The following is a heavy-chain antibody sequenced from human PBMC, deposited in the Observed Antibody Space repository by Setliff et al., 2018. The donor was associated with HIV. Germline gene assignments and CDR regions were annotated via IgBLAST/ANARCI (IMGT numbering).Heavy chain of an antibody. J-gene: IGHJ4*02. D-gene: IGHD3-9*01. CDR1: GGSISSSRYY. Sequence: PSETLSLTCTVAGGSISSSRYYWGWIRQSPGKGLEWIGSIYYSGSTHYNPSLKSRVTISVDTSKNQFSLKVSSVTAADTAVYYCARASDMLTAYYDHFDYWGQGTLVTVSS. CDR2: IYYSGST. V-gene: IGHV4-39*07. CDR3: ARASDMLTAYYDHFDY.